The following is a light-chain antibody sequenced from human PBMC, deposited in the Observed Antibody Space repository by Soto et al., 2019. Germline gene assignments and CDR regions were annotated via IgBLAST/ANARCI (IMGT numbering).Light chain of an antibody. CDR3: AARDDSLSGVA. J-gene: IGLJ2*01. Sequence: QSVLTQPPSASGTPGQRVTISCSGSSSNIGSNYVYWYQQLPGTAPKLLIYRNNQRPSGVPDRFSGSKSGTSASLAISGLRSEDEADYYCAARDDSLSGVAFGGGTKLTVL. CDR2: RNN. V-gene: IGLV1-47*01. CDR1: SSNIGSNY.